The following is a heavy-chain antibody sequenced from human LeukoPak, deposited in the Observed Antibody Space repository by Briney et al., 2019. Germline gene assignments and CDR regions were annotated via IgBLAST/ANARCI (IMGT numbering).Heavy chain of an antibody. CDR3: ARGGLSSSWYIDY. J-gene: IGHJ4*02. Sequence: GGSLRLSCAASGFTVSSNYMSWVRQAPGKGLEWVSVIYSGGSTYYADSVKGRFTISRDNSKNTLYLQMNSLRAEDTAVYYCARGGLSSSWYIDYWGQGTLVTVSS. V-gene: IGHV3-66*01. D-gene: IGHD6-13*01. CDR1: GFTVSSNY. CDR2: IYSGGST.